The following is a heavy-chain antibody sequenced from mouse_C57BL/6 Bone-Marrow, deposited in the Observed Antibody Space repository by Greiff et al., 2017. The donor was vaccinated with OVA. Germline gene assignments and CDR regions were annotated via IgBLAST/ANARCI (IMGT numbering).Heavy chain of an antibody. CDR2: INPGSGGT. D-gene: IGHD1-1*01. J-gene: IGHJ3*01. CDR3: AREGKLLRYFAY. CDR1: GYAFTNYL. V-gene: IGHV1-54*01. Sequence: VKLMESGAELVRPGTSVKVSCKASGYAFTNYLIEWVKQRPGQGLEWIGVINPGSGGTNYNEKFKGKATLTADKSSSTAYMQLSSLTSEDSAVYFCAREGKLLRYFAYWGQGTLVTVSA.